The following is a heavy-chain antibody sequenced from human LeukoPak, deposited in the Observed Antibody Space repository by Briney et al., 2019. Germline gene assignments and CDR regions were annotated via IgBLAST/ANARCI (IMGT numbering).Heavy chain of an antibody. CDR1: GFTFSSYA. CDR2: IRGSGGST. D-gene: IGHD3-10*01. CDR3: AKYYYGSGSYSFDY. V-gene: IGHV3-23*01. J-gene: IGHJ4*02. Sequence: PGGSLRLSCVASGFTFSSYAMSWVRQAPGKGLEWVSGIRGSGGSTNSADSVKGRFTISRDNSKNTLYLQMNSLRAEDTAVYYCAKYYYGSGSYSFDYWGQGTLVTVSS.